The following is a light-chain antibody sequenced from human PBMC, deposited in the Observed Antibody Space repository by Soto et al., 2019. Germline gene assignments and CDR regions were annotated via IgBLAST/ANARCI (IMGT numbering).Light chain of an antibody. Sequence: QSALTQPASVSGSPGQSITISCTGTSSDVGGYNFVSWYQHHPGKAPKLLIYEVSNRPSGISNRFSGSKSGNTASLTISGLQAEDEADYYCSSYTGSSTPWVFGGGTKVTVL. CDR3: SSYTGSSTPWV. CDR1: SSDVGGYNF. V-gene: IGLV2-14*01. J-gene: IGLJ3*02. CDR2: EVS.